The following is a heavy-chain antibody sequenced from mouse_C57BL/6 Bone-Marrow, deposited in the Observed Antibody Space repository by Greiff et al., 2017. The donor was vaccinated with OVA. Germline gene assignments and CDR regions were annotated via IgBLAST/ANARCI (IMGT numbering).Heavy chain of an antibody. Sequence: VQLQQSGPVLVKPGASVKMSCKASGYTFTDYYMNWVKQSHGKSLEWIGVINPYNGGTSYNQKFKGKATLTVDKSSSTAYMELNSLTSEDSAVYYCARWGLSMDYWGQGTSVTVSS. V-gene: IGHV1-19*01. CDR2: INPYNGGT. D-gene: IGHD3-3*01. CDR1: GYTFTDYY. CDR3: ARWGLSMDY. J-gene: IGHJ4*01.